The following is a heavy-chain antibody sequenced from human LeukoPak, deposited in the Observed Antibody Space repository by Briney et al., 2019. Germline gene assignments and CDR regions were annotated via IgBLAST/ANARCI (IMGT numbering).Heavy chain of an antibody. CDR1: GYSFTSYW. D-gene: IGHD6-6*01. V-gene: IGHV5-51*01. CDR2: IYPDDSDT. J-gene: IGHJ6*03. CDR3: ARGVGQLYRGYYYYYMDV. Sequence: GESLKISCKGSGYSFTSYWIGWVRPMPGKGLEWMGIIYPDDSDTRYSPSFQGQVTISADKSISTAYLQWSSLKASDTAMYYCARGVGQLYRGYYYYYMDVWGKGTTVTVSS.